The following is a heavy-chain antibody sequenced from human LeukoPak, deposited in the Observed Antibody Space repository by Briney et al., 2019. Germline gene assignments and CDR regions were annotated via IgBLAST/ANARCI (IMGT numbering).Heavy chain of an antibody. CDR1: GDSISNTAYW. J-gene: IGHJ4*02. CDR2: VSYFGTT. CDR3: TRLPLDYSVDY. Sequence: SETLSLTCTVSGDSISNTAYWWGWIRQSPGKGLEWIGSVSYFGTTSYSPSLKSRVTMSIDASKKQFSLQLSSVTAADTAVYYCTRLPLDYSVDYWGQGALVSVSS. D-gene: IGHD4-11*01. V-gene: IGHV4-39*01.